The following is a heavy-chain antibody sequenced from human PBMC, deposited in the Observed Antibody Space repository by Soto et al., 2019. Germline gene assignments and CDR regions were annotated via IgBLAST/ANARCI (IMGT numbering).Heavy chain of an antibody. D-gene: IGHD2-2*01. CDR3: ARKPPSAIQGWAFGMDV. V-gene: IGHV3-53*02. Sequence: EVQLVETGGGLIQPGGSLRLSCAASGFTVTDNYIIWVRQPPGKGLEWVSTTVIGGGTNYADTVKGRFTVPRDNSKNTLYLQMNNLRVEDTAVYYCARKPPSAIQGWAFGMDVWGQGTTVFVSS. J-gene: IGHJ6*02. CDR2: TVIGGGT. CDR1: GFTVTDNY.